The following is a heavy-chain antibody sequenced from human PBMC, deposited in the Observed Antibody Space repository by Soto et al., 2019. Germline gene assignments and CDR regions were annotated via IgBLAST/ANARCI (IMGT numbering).Heavy chain of an antibody. CDR1: GYTFTAYG. Sequence: GASVKVSCKTSGYTFTAYGLAWLRQAPGQRPEWMGWVSTNNADTNYAQKFQGRVSMTSDRSTTTTYMELRSLRSDDTAGYYCARDSGSSSRPSYCYYGMDFWGQGTKVTVSS. D-gene: IGHD6-13*01. V-gene: IGHV1-18*01. CDR3: ARDSGSSSRPSYCYYGMDF. J-gene: IGHJ6*02. CDR2: VSTNNADT.